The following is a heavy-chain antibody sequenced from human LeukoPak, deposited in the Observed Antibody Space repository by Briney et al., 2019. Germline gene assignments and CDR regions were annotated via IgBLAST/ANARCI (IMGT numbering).Heavy chain of an antibody. CDR1: GFTFSRFA. J-gene: IGHJ2*01. CDR2: ISGRGDYT. V-gene: IGHV3-23*01. Sequence: GGSLRLSCAASGFTFSRFAMNWVRQAPGKGLEWGSSISGRGDYTYFANSVKGRFTISRDNSENTLYLQMKSLRADDTAVYYCAKGDIAGGTSWHFDLWGRGTLVSVSS. D-gene: IGHD1-26*01. CDR3: AKGDIAGGTSWHFDL.